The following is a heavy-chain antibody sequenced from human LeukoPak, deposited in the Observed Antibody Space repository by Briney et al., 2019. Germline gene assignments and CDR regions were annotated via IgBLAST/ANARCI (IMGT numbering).Heavy chain of an antibody. J-gene: IGHJ6*02. CDR1: GGSISSYY. D-gene: IGHD6-19*01. CDR2: NYYSGST. Sequence: SETLSLTCTVSGGSISSYYWSWIRQPPGKGPEWIGYNYYSGSTNYNPSLKSRVTISVDTSKNQFSLKLSSVTAADTAVYYCARDDRIAVAGSNYYYYYGMDVWGQGTTVTVSS. V-gene: IGHV4-59*01. CDR3: ARDDRIAVAGSNYYYYYGMDV.